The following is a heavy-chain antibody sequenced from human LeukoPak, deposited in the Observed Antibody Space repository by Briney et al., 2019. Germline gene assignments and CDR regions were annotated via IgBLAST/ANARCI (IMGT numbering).Heavy chain of an antibody. D-gene: IGHD2-15*01. Sequence: SETLSLTCTVSGGSISSSSYYWGWIRQPPGKGLEWIGSIYYSGSTYYNPSFKSRVTISVDTSKNQFSLKLSSVTAADTAVYYCARQLHIVVVVAAWFDPWGQGTLVTVSS. J-gene: IGHJ5*02. CDR2: IYYSGST. CDR1: GGSISSSSYY. V-gene: IGHV4-39*01. CDR3: ARQLHIVVVVAAWFDP.